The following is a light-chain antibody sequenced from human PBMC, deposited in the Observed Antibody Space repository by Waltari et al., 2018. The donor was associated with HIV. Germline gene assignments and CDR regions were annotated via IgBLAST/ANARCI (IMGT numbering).Light chain of an antibody. CDR3: AAWDNILSGYV. Sequence: QSALTQPPSTSGTPGQRVTMSCSGSSTNVGRANVYWYQPIPGTAPKLLIYNDYQRPSGVPDRFSGSKSGTSASLAISGLRSEDEADYYCAAWDNILSGYVFGTGTKVTVL. J-gene: IGLJ1*01. V-gene: IGLV1-47*01. CDR2: NDY. CDR1: STNVGRAN.